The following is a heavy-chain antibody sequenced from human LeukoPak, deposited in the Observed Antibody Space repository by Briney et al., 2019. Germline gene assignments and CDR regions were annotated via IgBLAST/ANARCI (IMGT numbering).Heavy chain of an antibody. J-gene: IGHJ4*02. CDR3: ASDLERGGGDY. CDR2: INHSGST. Sequence: SETLSLTCAVYGGSFSGYYWSWIRQPPGKGLEWIGEINHSGSTNYNPSLKSRVTISVDTSKNQFSLKLSSVTAADTAVYYCASDLERGGGDYWGQGTLVTVSS. D-gene: IGHD3-16*01. V-gene: IGHV4-34*01. CDR1: GGSFSGYY.